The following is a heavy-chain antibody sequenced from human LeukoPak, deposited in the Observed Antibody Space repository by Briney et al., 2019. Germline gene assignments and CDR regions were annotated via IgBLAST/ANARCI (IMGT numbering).Heavy chain of an antibody. V-gene: IGHV3-48*01. J-gene: IGHJ4*02. D-gene: IGHD3-22*01. CDR2: ISSSSSTI. CDR1: GFTFSSYS. CDR3: ASKAYYYDSSSLGS. Sequence: GGSLRLSCAASGFTFSSYSMNWVRQAPGKGLEWVSYISSSSSTIYYADSVKGRFTISRDNAKNSLYLQMNSLRAEDTAVYYCASKAYYYDSSSLGSWGQGTLVTVSS.